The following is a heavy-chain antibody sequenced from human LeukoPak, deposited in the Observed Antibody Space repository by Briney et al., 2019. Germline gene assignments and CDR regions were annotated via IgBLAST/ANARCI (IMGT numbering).Heavy chain of an antibody. D-gene: IGHD6-25*01. J-gene: IGHJ4*02. CDR2: SYPGDSDT. CDR3: ARTAGFDVFDY. V-gene: IGHV5-51*01. Sequence: GESLKISCMGSGYSFTSYWIGWVRQMRGKGLEWMGISYPGDSDTRYSPSFQGEATISADNSSRTAYLQCSSLTASDTAMYYCARTAGFDVFDYWGQGTLVTVSS. CDR1: GYSFTSYW.